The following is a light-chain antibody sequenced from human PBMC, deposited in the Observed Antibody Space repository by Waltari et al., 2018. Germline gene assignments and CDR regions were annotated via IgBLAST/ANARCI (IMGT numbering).Light chain of an antibody. CDR1: YSNIGRNA. Sequence: QSVLTQPPSASGTPGQRVTLSCSGSYSNIGRNAVNWYQQPPETDPKLLIYTENHRPSGVPDQFFGSKSGPSASLAISGLQSEDEADYHCATWDDSLNSWVFGGGTKVTVL. V-gene: IGLV1-44*01. CDR2: TEN. J-gene: IGLJ3*02. CDR3: ATWDDSLNSWV.